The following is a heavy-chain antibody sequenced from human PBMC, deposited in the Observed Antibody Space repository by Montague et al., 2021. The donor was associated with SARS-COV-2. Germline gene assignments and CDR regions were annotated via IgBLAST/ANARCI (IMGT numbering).Heavy chain of an antibody. Sequence: SLRLSCAASGFTFSSFAISWVRQAPGKGLEWASDISGSGGSTYYSNSVKGRFTISRDNSKNTLYLQMNSLRAEDTAVYYCAKGGRDGYNPLDYWGQGTLVTVSS. J-gene: IGHJ4*02. CDR1: GFTFSSFA. D-gene: IGHD5-24*01. CDR3: AKGGRDGYNPLDY. V-gene: IGHV3-23*01. CDR2: ISGSGGST.